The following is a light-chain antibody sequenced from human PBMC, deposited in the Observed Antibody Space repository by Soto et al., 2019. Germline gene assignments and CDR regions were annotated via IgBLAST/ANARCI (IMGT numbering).Light chain of an antibody. CDR3: QTWGSGIHVV. Sequence: QPVLTQSPSASASLGASVKLTCTLSSGHSSYAIAWHQQQPEKGPRYLMKLNSDGSHSKGDGIPDRFSGSSSGAERYLTISGLQSDDEAAYYCQTWGSGIHVVFGGGTKLTVL. CDR2: LNSDGSH. J-gene: IGLJ2*01. CDR1: SGHSSYA. V-gene: IGLV4-69*01.